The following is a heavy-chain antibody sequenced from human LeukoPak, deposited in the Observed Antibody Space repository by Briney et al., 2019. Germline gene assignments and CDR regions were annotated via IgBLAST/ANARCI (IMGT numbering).Heavy chain of an antibody. CDR1: SYSISRGYY. J-gene: IGHJ4*02. CDR3: VREGPIRFLEQIDY. CDR2: IYHTGST. D-gene: IGHD3-3*01. V-gene: IGHV4-38-2*02. Sequence: SETLSLTCTVSSYSISRGYYWGWIRQSPGKGLEWIGNIYHTGSTSYNPSLESRVTISLDLSKNQFSLRLSSVTAADTALYYCVREGPIRFLEQIDYWGQGTLATVSS.